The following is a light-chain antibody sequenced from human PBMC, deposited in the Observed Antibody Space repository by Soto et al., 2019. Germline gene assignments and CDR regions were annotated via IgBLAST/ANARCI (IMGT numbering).Light chain of an antibody. CDR2: DAS. Sequence: DIQMTQSPSTLSASVGDRVTITCRASQSISSWLAWYQQKPGKAPKPLIYDASSLESGVPSRFSGSESGTEFTLTISSLQPDDFATYYCQQYKSYPWTFGQGTKVEIK. V-gene: IGKV1-5*01. J-gene: IGKJ1*01. CDR3: QQYKSYPWT. CDR1: QSISSW.